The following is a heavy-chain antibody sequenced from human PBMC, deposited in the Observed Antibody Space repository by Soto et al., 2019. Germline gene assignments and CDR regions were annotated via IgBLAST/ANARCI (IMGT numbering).Heavy chain of an antibody. J-gene: IGHJ4*02. V-gene: IGHV1-18*01. D-gene: IGHD3-22*01. CDR1: GYTFTNHG. CDR3: ARVLFDYDSSGYYPSLGY. Sequence: ASVKVSCKASGYTFTNHGMTWVRQAPGQGLEWMGWISAYNGDTIYAQKLQGRVTMTTDTSTSTAYMELRSLRSDDTAVYYCARVLFDYDSSGYYPSLGYWGQGTLVTVSS. CDR2: ISAYNGDT.